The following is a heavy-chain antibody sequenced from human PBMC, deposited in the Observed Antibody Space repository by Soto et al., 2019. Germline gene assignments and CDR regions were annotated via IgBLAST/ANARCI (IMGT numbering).Heavy chain of an antibody. V-gene: IGHV4-34*01. J-gene: IGHJ6*02. Sequence: PSETLSLTCAVYGGSFSGYYWSWIRQPPGKGLEWIGEINHSGSTNYNPSLKSRVTISVDTSKNQFSLKLSSVTAADTAVYYCARGPGYCSSTSCYTDYYGMDVWGQGTTVTVSS. CDR1: GGSFSGYY. D-gene: IGHD2-2*02. CDR3: ARGPGYCSSTSCYTDYYGMDV. CDR2: INHSGST.